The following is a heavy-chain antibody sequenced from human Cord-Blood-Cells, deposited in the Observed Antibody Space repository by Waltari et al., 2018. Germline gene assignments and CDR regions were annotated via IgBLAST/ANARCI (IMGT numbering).Heavy chain of an antibody. Sequence: QVQLQQWGAGLLKPSETLSLTCAVYGGSFSGYYWSWIRQPPGKGLEWIGEINHSGSTNYNPALKSRVTISVDTSKNQFSLKLSSVTAADTAVYYCARGRRKQLDYWGQGTLVTVSS. CDR2: INHSGST. J-gene: IGHJ4*02. D-gene: IGHD6-13*01. CDR3: ARGRRKQLDY. V-gene: IGHV4-34*01. CDR1: GGSFSGYY.